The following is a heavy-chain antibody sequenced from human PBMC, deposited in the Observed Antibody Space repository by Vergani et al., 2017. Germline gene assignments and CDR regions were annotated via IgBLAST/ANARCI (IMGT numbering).Heavy chain of an antibody. Sequence: QVQLVQSGAEVKKPGSSVKVSCKASGGTFSSYAISWVRQAPGQGLEWMGGIIPIFGTANYAQKFQGRVTITADESTSTAYMELSSLRAEDTAVYYCARDIAVAGNSPYYFDYWGQGTLVTVSS. V-gene: IGHV1-69*01. CDR2: IIPIFGTA. CDR3: ARDIAVAGNSPYYFDY. D-gene: IGHD6-19*01. J-gene: IGHJ4*02. CDR1: GGTFSSYA.